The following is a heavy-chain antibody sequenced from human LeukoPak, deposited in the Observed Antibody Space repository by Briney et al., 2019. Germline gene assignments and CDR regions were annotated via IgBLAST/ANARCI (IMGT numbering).Heavy chain of an antibody. J-gene: IGHJ4*02. Sequence: SETLSLTCTVSGASISGSGYYWGWIRQPPGKGLEWIGSIYSSGSTYYNASLQSRVSISIETSKNQISLRLNSVTAADTAMYYCAKSGGYGLIDYWGQGTLVTVSS. V-gene: IGHV4-39*01. D-gene: IGHD1-26*01. CDR3: AKSGGYGLIDY. CDR1: GASISGSGYY. CDR2: IYSSGST.